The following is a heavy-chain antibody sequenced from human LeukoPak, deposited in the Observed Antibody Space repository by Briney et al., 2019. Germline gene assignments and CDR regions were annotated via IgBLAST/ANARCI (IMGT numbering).Heavy chain of an antibody. J-gene: IGHJ4*02. CDR2: ISYDGSNR. Sequence: TGGSLSLSWAATEFTYISYPMHGPRQAQGKGLDGVAVISYDGSNRYYADSVKGRFTISRDNSKNALYLQMNSLRAEDTAVYYCARANYGSGSYYFDYWGQGTLVTVSS. D-gene: IGHD3-10*01. CDR3: ARANYGSGSYYFDY. V-gene: IGHV3-30-3*01. CDR1: EFTYISYP.